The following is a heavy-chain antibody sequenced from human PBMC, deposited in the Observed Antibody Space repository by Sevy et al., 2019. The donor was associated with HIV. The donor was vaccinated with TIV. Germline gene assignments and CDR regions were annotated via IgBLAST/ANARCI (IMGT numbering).Heavy chain of an antibody. CDR1: GFSFTSTW. D-gene: IGHD6-13*01. CDR2: IREDGGLK. J-gene: IGHJ3*02. CDR3: ARDPGYSSLDI. Sequence: GGSLRLSCAASGFSFTSTWMAWVRQAPGKGLEWLANIREDGGLKNYADSVKGRFTISRDNAKNSLCLQMDSLSPEDTAVYYCARDPGYSSLDIWGQGTMVTVSS. V-gene: IGHV3-7*01.